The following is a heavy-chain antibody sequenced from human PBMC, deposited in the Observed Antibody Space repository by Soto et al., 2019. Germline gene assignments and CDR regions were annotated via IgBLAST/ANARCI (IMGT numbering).Heavy chain of an antibody. Sequence: SETLSLTCTVSGGSISTNYWSWIRQPPGKGLEWIGYISSSGYTNYNASLKSRITISIDTSKNQFSMKLTSVTAADTAVYYCASLHAARFDPWGQGTLVTVSS. J-gene: IGHJ5*02. D-gene: IGHD2-15*01. V-gene: IGHV4-4*08. CDR1: GGSISTNY. CDR2: ISSSGYT. CDR3: ASLHAARFDP.